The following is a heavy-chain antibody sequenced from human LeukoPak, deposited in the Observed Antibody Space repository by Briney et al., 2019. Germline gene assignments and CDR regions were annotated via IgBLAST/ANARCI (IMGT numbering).Heavy chain of an antibody. J-gene: IGHJ6*02. V-gene: IGHV3-20*04. CDR3: ARVHSYYYGMDV. Sequence: GGSLRLSCAASGFTFDDYGMSWVRQAPGQGLEWVFGINWNGGSTGYADSVKGRFTISRDNAKNSLYLQMNSLRAEDTALYYCARVHSYYYGMDVWGQGTTVTVSS. CDR1: GFTFDDYG. CDR2: INWNGGST.